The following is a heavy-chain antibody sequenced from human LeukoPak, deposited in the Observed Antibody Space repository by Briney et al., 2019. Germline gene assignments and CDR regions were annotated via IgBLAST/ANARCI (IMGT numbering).Heavy chain of an antibody. D-gene: IGHD3-10*01. J-gene: IGHJ4*02. CDR2: INHSGST. CDR3: ARLESGTHFDL. CDR1: GGSFSGYY. Sequence: SETLSLTCAVYGGSFSGYYWSWIRQPPGKGLEWIGEINHSGSTNYNPSLKSRVTISVDTSKNQFSLKLSSVTAADTAVYYCARLESGTHFDLWGQGTLVTVSS. V-gene: IGHV4-34*01.